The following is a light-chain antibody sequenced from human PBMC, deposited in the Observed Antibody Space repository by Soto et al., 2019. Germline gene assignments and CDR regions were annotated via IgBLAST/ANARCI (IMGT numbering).Light chain of an antibody. CDR3: QQYNKLPLT. CDR1: QSVSNN. J-gene: IGKJ4*01. V-gene: IGKV3-15*01. CDR2: FAS. Sequence: EIVMTQSPATLSVSPGEKATLSCRASQSVSNNLAWYQQKPGQAPRILIYFASTRATGIPARFSGSGSGTEFSLTISSLQYEDFAVYYCQQYNKLPLTFGGGTKVDTK.